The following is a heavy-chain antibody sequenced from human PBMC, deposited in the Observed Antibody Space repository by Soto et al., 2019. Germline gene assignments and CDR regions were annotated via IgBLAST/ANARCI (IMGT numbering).Heavy chain of an antibody. D-gene: IGHD2-21*01. V-gene: IGHV3-23*01. J-gene: IGHJ6*02. CDR2: ISGSGGST. Sequence: GGSLRLSCAASGFTFSTYGMSWVRQAPGEGLEWVSAISGSGGSTYYADSVKDRFTISKDNSKNTLFLQMNILRAEDTAVYYCAKDPRSVVERSVYGMDVWGQGTTVTVSS. CDR1: GFTFSTYG. CDR3: AKDPRSVVERSVYGMDV.